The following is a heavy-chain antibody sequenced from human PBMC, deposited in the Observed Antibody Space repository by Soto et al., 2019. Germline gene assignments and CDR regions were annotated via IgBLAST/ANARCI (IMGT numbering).Heavy chain of an antibody. V-gene: IGHV3-15*07. CDR1: GFTFSNAR. D-gene: IGHD6-6*01. J-gene: IGHJ6*02. CDR3: TTDSVPPRLLVYYYHYYGMDG. Sequence: GGAPRLSCAASGFTFSNARMNWVRQAPGKGVEWVGLIKSKTDGGTTDYAAPVKGRFTISRDDSKNTLYLQMNSLKTEDTAVYYCTTDSVPPRLLVYYYHYYGMDGWGQGTTVIVSS. CDR2: IKSKTDGGTT.